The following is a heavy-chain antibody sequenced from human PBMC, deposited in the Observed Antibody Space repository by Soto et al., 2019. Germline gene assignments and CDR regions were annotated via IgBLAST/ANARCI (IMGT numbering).Heavy chain of an antibody. CDR3: ARRDNGDDRFDP. Sequence: GASVKVSCKTSGYTFTTYGLSWVRQAPGQGLEWMGWISPYNGNTNYAEKLQGRVTMTTDTSTSTVYMELRSLRSDDTAVYYCARRDNGDDRFDPWGQGTLVTVSS. J-gene: IGHJ5*02. CDR2: ISPYNGNT. D-gene: IGHD4-17*01. CDR1: GYTFTTYG. V-gene: IGHV1-18*04.